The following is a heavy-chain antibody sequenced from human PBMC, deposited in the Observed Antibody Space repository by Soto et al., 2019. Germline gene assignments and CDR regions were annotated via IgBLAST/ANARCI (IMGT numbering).Heavy chain of an antibody. J-gene: IGHJ5*02. CDR3: ARRGYSSNGDWFDP. CDR2: IWYDGSNK. D-gene: IGHD6-13*01. V-gene: IGHV3-33*01. Sequence: VQLVESGGGVVQPGRSLRLSCAASGFTFSSYGMHWVRQAPGKGLEWVAVIWYDGSNKYYADSVKGRFTISRDNSKNTLYLQMNSLRAEDTAVYYCARRGYSSNGDWFDPWGQGTLVTVSS. CDR1: GFTFSSYG.